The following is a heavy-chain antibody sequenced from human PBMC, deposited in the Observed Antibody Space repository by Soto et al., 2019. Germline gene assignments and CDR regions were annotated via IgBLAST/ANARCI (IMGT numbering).Heavy chain of an antibody. Sequence: PSETLSLTCTVPGYSISGGYYWGWIRQRPGKGLEWIGTVYHSGSTYYKPSLKSRVTISIDTSKNQFSLKLTSVTAADTAVYYCARGLDYNGMDVWGQGTTVTVSS. D-gene: IGHD3-16*01. V-gene: IGHV4-38-2*02. CDR1: GYSISGGYY. J-gene: IGHJ6*02. CDR3: ARGLDYNGMDV. CDR2: VYHSGST.